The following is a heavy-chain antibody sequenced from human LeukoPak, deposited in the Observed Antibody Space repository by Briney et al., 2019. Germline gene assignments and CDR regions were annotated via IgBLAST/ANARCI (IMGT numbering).Heavy chain of an antibody. V-gene: IGHV4-59*01. CDR3: ARDYYYYGMDV. CDR1: GGSISSYY. J-gene: IGHJ6*02. Sequence: SETLSLTCTVSGGSISSYYWSWIRQPPGKGLEWIGYIYYSGSTNYNPSLKSRVTISVDTSKNQFSLKLSSVTAADTAVYYCARDYYYYGMDVWGQGTTVTVSS. CDR2: IYYSGST.